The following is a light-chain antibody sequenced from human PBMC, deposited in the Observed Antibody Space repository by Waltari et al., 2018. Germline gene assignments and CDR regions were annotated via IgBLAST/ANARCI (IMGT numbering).Light chain of an antibody. V-gene: IGLV2-14*01. CDR3: SPYTSISGLNV. J-gene: IGLJ1*01. CDR1: SSDVGGYNY. CDR2: DVT. Sequence: QSALTQPASVSGSPGQSITISCTGTSSDVGGYNYVSWYQQHPGKAPKLMIYDVTNRPSGVSNRFSGSKSGNMASLTISGLQAEDEADYYCSPYTSISGLNVFGTGTKVTVL.